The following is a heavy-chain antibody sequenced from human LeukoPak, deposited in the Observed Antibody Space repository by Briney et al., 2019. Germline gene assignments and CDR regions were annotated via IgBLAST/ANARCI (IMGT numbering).Heavy chain of an antibody. CDR2: ISRSGSDI. J-gene: IGHJ3*02. Sequence: PGGSLRLSCAASGFTFSTYSMNWVRQAPGKGLEWVSSISRSGSDIYYADSVKGRFTISRDNAKNSLYLQMSSLRAEDTAIYYCARAISSASDAFDIWGQGTMVTVSS. CDR1: GFTFSTYS. CDR3: ARAISSASDAFDI. V-gene: IGHV3-21*01. D-gene: IGHD3-22*01.